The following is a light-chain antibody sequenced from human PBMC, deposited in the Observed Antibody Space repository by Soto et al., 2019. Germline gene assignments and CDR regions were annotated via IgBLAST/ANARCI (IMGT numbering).Light chain of an antibody. CDR2: LGS. Sequence: DIVMTQSPLSLPVTPGEPASISCRSSQSLLHSDGYNYLDWYLQKPGQSPQLLICLGSNRASGVPDRFSGSGSGTVFTLTISRVEAEDFGVYYCMQALQTPWTFGQGTQVEVK. J-gene: IGKJ1*01. CDR1: QSLLHSDGYNY. CDR3: MQALQTPWT. V-gene: IGKV2-28*01.